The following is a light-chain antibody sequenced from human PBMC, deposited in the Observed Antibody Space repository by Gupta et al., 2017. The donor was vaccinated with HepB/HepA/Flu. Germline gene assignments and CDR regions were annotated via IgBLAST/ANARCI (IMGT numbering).Light chain of an antibody. V-gene: IGKV3-20*01. Sequence: PGERATLSCRASQSFSSTFLDWYQQKPGQAPRLLIYRTSSRATGIPDRFSGSRSGTDFTLTISRLEPEDFAVYYCQQYGSSPFTFGGGTKVEIK. CDR1: QSFSSTF. J-gene: IGKJ4*01. CDR3: QQYGSSPFT. CDR2: RTS.